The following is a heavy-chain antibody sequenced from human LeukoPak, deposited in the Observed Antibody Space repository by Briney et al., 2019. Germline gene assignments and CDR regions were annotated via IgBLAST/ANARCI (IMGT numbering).Heavy chain of an antibody. CDR2: INHSGST. CDR3: ARAVVTTPLRSYNWLDP. J-gene: IGHJ5*02. Sequence: SETLSLTCAVYGGSFSGYYWSWIRQPPGKGLEWIGEINHSGSTNYNPSLKSRVTISVDTSKNQFSLKLSSVTAADTAVYYCARAVVTTPLRSYNWLDPWGQGTLATVSS. V-gene: IGHV4-34*01. D-gene: IGHD2-21*02. CDR1: GGSFSGYY.